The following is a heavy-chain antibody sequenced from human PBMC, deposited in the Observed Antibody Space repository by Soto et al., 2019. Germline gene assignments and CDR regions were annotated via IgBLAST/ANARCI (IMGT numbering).Heavy chain of an antibody. D-gene: IGHD3-9*01. CDR3: ARCDILTGYDYYMDV. Sequence: ASVKVSCKASGYTFTSYYMHWVRQAPGQGLEWMGIINPSGGSTSYAQKFQGRVTMTRDTSTSTVYMELSSLRSEDTAVYYCARCDILTGYDYYMDVWGKGTTVTVSS. CDR2: INPSGGST. CDR1: GYTFTSYY. J-gene: IGHJ6*03. V-gene: IGHV1-46*03.